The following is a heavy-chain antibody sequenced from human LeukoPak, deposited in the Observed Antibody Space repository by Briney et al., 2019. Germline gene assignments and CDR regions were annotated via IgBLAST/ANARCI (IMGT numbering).Heavy chain of an antibody. CDR3: ARGRRDGYNVKNYNWFDP. CDR1: GGSISSYY. CDR2: IYYSGST. Sequence: SETLSLTCTVSGGSISSYYWSWIRQPPGKGLEWIGYIYYSGSTNYNPSLKSRVTISVDTSKNQFSLKLSSVTAADTAVYYCARGRRDGYNVKNYNWFDPWGQGTLVTVSS. V-gene: IGHV4-59*01. D-gene: IGHD5-24*01. J-gene: IGHJ5*02.